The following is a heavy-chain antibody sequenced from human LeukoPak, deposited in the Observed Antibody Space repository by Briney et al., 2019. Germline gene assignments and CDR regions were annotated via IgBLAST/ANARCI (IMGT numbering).Heavy chain of an antibody. V-gene: IGHV3-21*01. Sequence: GGSLRLSCAASGFTFSSYSMNWVRQAPGKGLEWVSSISSSSSYIYYADSVKGRFTISRDNAKNSLYLQMNSLRAEDTAVYCCARVGFKAGSGYSYGPIDYWGQGTLVTVSS. CDR2: ISSSSSYI. D-gene: IGHD5-18*01. CDR3: ARVGFKAGSGYSYGPIDY. J-gene: IGHJ4*02. CDR1: GFTFSSYS.